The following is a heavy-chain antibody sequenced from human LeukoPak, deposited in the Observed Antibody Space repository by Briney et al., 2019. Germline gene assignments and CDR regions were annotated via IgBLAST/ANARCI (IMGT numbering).Heavy chain of an antibody. CDR1: GGIFSSYA. J-gene: IGHJ6*02. V-gene: IGHV1-69*01. D-gene: IGHD5-24*01. CDR3: ARVVLGRRWLQSSYYYGMDV. CDR2: IIPIFGTP. Sequence: SVKVSCKASGGIFSSYANSWVRQAPGQGLEWMGGIIPIFGTPNYAQKFQGRVTITADESTSTAYMELSSLRSEDTAVYYCARVVLGRRWLQSSYYYGMDVWGQGTTVTVSS.